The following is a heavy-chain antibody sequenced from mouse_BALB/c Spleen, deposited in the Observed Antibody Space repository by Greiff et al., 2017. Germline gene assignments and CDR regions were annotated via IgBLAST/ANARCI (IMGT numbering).Heavy chain of an antibody. CDR1: GFSLTSYG. J-gene: IGHJ4*01. CDR3: ARAYYRYDGPYYYAMDY. D-gene: IGHD2-14*01. CDR2: IWSGGST. V-gene: IGHV2-2*02. Sequence: VQLVESGPGLVQPSQSLSITCTVSGFSLTSYGVHWVRQSPGKGLEWLGVIWSGGSTDYNAAFISRLSISKDNSKSQVFFKMNSLQANDTAIYYCARAYYRYDGPYYYAMDYWGQGTSVTVSS.